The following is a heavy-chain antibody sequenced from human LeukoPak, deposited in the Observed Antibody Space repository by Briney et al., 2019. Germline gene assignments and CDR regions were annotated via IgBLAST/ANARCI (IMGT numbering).Heavy chain of an antibody. CDR2: ISGSGGST. CDR3: ARDGPPLLWFGEHTSSGNYFDY. J-gene: IGHJ4*02. CDR1: GFTFSSYA. V-gene: IGHV3-23*01. D-gene: IGHD3-10*01. Sequence: RGSLRLSCAASGFTFSSYAMSWVRQAPGKGLEWVSAISGSGGSTYYADSVKGRFTISRDNSKNTLYLQMNSLRAEDTAVYYCARDGPPLLWFGEHTSSGNYFDYWGQGTLVTVSS.